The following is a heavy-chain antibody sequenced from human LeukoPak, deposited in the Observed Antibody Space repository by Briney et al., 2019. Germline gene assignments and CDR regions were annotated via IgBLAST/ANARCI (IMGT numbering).Heavy chain of an antibody. Sequence: ASVKVSCKASGYTFTSYAMHWVRQAPGQRLEWMGWINAGNGNAKYSQKFQGRVTITRDTSASTAYMELSSLRSEDTAVYYCARGPRIAAAGTVYFDYWGQGTLVTVSS. CDR3: ARGPRIAAAGTVYFDY. J-gene: IGHJ4*02. CDR1: GYTFTSYA. V-gene: IGHV1-3*01. CDR2: INAGNGNA. D-gene: IGHD6-13*01.